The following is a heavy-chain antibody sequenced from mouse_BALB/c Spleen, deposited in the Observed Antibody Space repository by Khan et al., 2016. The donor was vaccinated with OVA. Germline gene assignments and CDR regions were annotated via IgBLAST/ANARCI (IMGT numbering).Heavy chain of an antibody. Sequence: QVQLKQSGPGLVAPSQSLSITCTVSGFSLNDYGVSWIRQPPGKGLEWLGVIWGGGNTYYNSALKSRLSISKDNSKSQVFLKMSSLQTDDTAMYYSAKCVWSYYFSLDYWGQGTSVTVSS. CDR3: AKCVWSYYFSLDY. J-gene: IGHJ4*01. CDR2: IWGGGNT. V-gene: IGHV2-6-5*01. CDR1: GFSLNDYG.